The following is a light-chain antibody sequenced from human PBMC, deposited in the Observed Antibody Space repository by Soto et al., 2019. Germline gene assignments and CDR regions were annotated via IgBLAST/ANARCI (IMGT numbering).Light chain of an antibody. V-gene: IGKV3-11*01. Sequence: EIVLTQSPATLSLSPGERATLSCRASQSLRSYFAWYQQKPGQAPRLLISDASIRATGIPARFSGSGSGTDFTLTISSLEPEDFAVYYCQQRRTWPPYTFGQGTKLEIK. CDR2: DAS. CDR3: QQRRTWPPYT. CDR1: QSLRSY. J-gene: IGKJ2*01.